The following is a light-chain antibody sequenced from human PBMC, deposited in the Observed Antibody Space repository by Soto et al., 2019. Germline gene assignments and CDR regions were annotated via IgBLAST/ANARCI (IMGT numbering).Light chain of an antibody. Sequence: QSVLTQPASVSGSPGQAITLSCTGTSSDVGGYNFVSWYQQYPGKAPKLMIFEISDRPSGVSNRFSGSKSGSTASLTISGLQAEDEADYYCSSYTSNTTRVFGGGTKLTVL. CDR2: EIS. CDR3: SSYTSNTTRV. CDR1: SSDVGGYNF. J-gene: IGLJ3*02. V-gene: IGLV2-14*01.